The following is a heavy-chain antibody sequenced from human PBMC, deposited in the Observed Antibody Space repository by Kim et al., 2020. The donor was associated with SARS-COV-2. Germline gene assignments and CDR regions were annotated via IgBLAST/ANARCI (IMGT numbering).Heavy chain of an antibody. CDR3: TRAPVSGGVMSSRFDY. V-gene: IGHV4-31*02. J-gene: IGHJ4*02. Sequence: RKSRTTISVDTSKNQFSQKLSSVTAADTAVYYCTRAPVSGGVMSSRFDYWGQGTLVTVSS. D-gene: IGHD3-16*01.